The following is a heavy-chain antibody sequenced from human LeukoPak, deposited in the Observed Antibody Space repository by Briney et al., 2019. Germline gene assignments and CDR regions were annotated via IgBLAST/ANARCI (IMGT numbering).Heavy chain of an antibody. Sequence: GASVKVSCKASGGTFSSYAISWVRQAPGQGLEWMGGIIPIFGTANYAQKFQGRVTITADESTSTAYMELSSLRSEDTAVYYCATYYDFWSGYYPIKPYYYYGMGVWGQGATVTVSS. CDR3: ATYYDFWSGYYPIKPYYYYGMGV. CDR1: GGTFSSYA. CDR2: IIPIFGTA. J-gene: IGHJ6*02. V-gene: IGHV1-69*01. D-gene: IGHD3-3*01.